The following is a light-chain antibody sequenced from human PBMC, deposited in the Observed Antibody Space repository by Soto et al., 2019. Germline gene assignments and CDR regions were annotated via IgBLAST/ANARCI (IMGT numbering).Light chain of an antibody. V-gene: IGKV3-20*01. Sequence: EIVLTQSPGTLSLSPGERATLSCRASQSVSTSSLAWYQQKPGQAPRLLIYGASSRATGIPARVSGSGSGADCTLSISRLEPEDFAMYYGQQYGSSPYTFGQGTKLAIK. CDR3: QQYGSSPYT. CDR2: GAS. CDR1: QSVSTSS. J-gene: IGKJ2*01.